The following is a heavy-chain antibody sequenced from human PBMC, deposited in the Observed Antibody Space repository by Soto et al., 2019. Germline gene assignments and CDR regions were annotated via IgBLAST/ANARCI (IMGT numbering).Heavy chain of an antibody. CDR1: GGSFSGYY. J-gene: IGHJ4*02. Sequence: KPSETLSLTCAVYGGSFSGYYLTWIRQPPGKGLEWIGEINHSGSTNYNPSLKSRVTISVDTSKNQFSLKLSSVTAADTAVYYCARGGQWLPVYWGQGTLVTVSS. CDR2: INHSGST. D-gene: IGHD6-19*01. V-gene: IGHV4-34*01. CDR3: ARGGQWLPVY.